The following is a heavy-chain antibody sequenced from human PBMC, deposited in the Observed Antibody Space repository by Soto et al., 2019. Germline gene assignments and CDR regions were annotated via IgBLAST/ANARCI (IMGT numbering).Heavy chain of an antibody. CDR1: GYTFTSYA. CDR2: ISAYNGNT. CDR3: ARNGGYSYEDYFDY. D-gene: IGHD5-18*01. V-gene: IGHV1-18*01. J-gene: IGHJ4*02. Sequence: QVQLVQSGAEVKKPGASVKVSCKASGYTFTSYAISWVRQAPGQGLEWMGWISAYNGNTNYAQKLQGRVTMTRDTSTSKAYTKMRSLRSHDTAVKYCARNGGYSYEDYFDYWGQGNMVTVSS.